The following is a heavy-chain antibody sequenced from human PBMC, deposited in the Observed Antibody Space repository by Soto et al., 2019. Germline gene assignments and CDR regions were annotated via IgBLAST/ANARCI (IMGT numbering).Heavy chain of an antibody. CDR3: PRAPGPDVDIVATDPYLDY. Sequence: SETLSLTCTVSGGSITSGGYYWSWIRQHPGKGLEWIGYIYYSGSTNYNPSLKSRVTISVDTSKNQFSLKLSSVTAADTAVYYCPRAPGPDVDIVATDPYLDYWGQGTLVTVSS. J-gene: IGHJ4*02. D-gene: IGHD5-12*01. CDR1: GGSITSGGYY. V-gene: IGHV4-61*08. CDR2: IYYSGST.